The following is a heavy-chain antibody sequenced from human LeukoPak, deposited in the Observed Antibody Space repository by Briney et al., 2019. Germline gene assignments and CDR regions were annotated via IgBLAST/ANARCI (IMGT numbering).Heavy chain of an antibody. V-gene: IGHV3-66*01. D-gene: IGHD2-8*01. J-gene: IGHJ3*02. CDR2: IYRGGST. CDR3: ARDPPVGVRDAFDI. CDR1: GLTVSSNY. Sequence: PGGSLRLACVASGLTVSSNYMSWVRQAPGEGLEWVSVIYRGGSTKYADSVKGRFTISRDDSKNTVFLQMNSLRAEDTAVYYCARDPPVGVRDAFDIWGQGTMVTVSP.